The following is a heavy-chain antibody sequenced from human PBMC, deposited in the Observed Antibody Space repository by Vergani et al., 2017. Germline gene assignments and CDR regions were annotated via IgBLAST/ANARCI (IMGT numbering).Heavy chain of an antibody. D-gene: IGHD1-26*01. J-gene: IGHJ2*01. V-gene: IGHV3-23*01. CDR2: ISGSGVST. CDR1: GFTFSSYA. CDR3: AKDSGSYGQEGYFDL. Sequence: EVQLSESGGGLLHPGGSLRPPCAASGFTFSSYAMSWVRQAPGKGVEWVAGISGSGVSTYYPDSVKGRFPIARDNSKNKLYMQMHSLRAEDTAVYYCAKDSGSYGQEGYFDLWGRGTLVTVSS.